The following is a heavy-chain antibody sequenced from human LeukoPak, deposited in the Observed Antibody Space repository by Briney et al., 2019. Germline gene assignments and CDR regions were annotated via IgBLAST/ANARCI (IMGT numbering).Heavy chain of an antibody. CDR3: ARDYSNYVYYYYGMDV. V-gene: IGHV1-18*01. CDR1: GYTFTSYG. D-gene: IGHD4-11*01. CDR2: ISAYNGNT. Sequence: GASVKVSCKASGYTFTSYGISWVRQAPGQGLEWMGWISAYNGNTNYAQKLQGRVTITTDTSTSTAYMELRSLRSDDTAVYYCARDYSNYVYYYYGMDVWGQGTTVAVSS. J-gene: IGHJ6*02.